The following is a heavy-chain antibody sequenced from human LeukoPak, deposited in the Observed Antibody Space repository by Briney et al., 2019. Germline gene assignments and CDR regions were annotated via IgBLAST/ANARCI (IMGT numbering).Heavy chain of an antibody. V-gene: IGHV4-38-2*02. CDR3: AKVSSSSWDQVEYYLDH. J-gene: IGHJ4*02. D-gene: IGHD6-13*01. Sequence: KASETLSLTCTVSGYSISSRYYWGWIRQPPGKGLEWIGTIYHSGRAYYNPSLKSRVTILVDTSKNQFSLKLTSVTAADTAVYYCAKVSSSSWDQVEYYLDHWGQGTLVTVSS. CDR2: IYHSGRA. CDR1: GYSISSRYY.